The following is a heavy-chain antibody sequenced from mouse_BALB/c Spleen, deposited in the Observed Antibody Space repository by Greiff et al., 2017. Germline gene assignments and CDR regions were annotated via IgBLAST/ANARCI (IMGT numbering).Heavy chain of an antibody. CDR1: GYTFTSYW. V-gene: IGHV1S22*01. CDR3: TRSLSYAMDY. CDR2: IYPGSGST. Sequence: LKQPGSELVRPGASVKLSCKASGYTFTSYWMHWVKQRPGQGLEWIGNIYPGSGSTNYDEKFKSKATLTVDTSSSTAYMQLSSLTSEDSAVYYCTRSLSYAMDYWGQGTSVTVSS. J-gene: IGHJ4*01. D-gene: IGHD6-2*01.